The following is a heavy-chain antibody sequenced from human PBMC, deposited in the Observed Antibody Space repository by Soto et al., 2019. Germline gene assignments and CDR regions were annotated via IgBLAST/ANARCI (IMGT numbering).Heavy chain of an antibody. CDR3: ARGRLNVLRFLQRLSPGWYFDL. CDR1: GGSFSGYY. D-gene: IGHD3-3*01. J-gene: IGHJ2*01. Sequence: SETLSLTCAVYGGSFSGYYWSWIRQPAGKGLEWMGEINHSGSTNYNPSLKSRVTISVDTSKNQFSLQLSSVTAADTAVYYCARGRLNVLRFLQRLSPGWYFDLWGSGSLVT. CDR2: INHSGST. V-gene: IGHV4-34*01.